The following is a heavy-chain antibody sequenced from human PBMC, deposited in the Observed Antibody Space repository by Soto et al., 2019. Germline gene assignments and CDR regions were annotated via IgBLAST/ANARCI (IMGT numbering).Heavy chain of an antibody. CDR3: SRQAQRWPGAAFDF. CDR2: ISSYNDNT. D-gene: IGHD2-15*01. V-gene: IGHV1-18*01. J-gene: IGHJ3*01. CDR1: GYTFVSYG. Sequence: QVQLVQSGAEVKEPGASVKVSCKASGYTFVSYGISWVRQAPGQGLEWMGWISSYNDNTKYAQKFEGRLTINTDTSTSTVYVELRSRRSADTAVYYCSRQAQRWPGAAFDFWGQGTMVTVSS.